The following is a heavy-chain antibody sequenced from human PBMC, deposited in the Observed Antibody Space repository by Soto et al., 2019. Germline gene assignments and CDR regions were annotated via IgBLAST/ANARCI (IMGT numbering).Heavy chain of an antibody. V-gene: IGHV3-21*01. Sequence: EVQLVESGGGLVKPGGSLRLSCAASGFTFSSYSMNWVRQAPGKGLEWVSSISSSSSYIYYEDSVKGRFTISRDNAKNSLYLQMNGLKAEDTAVYYCAREGYNWNYKGDYWGQGTLVTVSS. CDR2: ISSSSSYI. D-gene: IGHD1-7*01. J-gene: IGHJ4*02. CDR3: AREGYNWNYKGDY. CDR1: GFTFSSYS.